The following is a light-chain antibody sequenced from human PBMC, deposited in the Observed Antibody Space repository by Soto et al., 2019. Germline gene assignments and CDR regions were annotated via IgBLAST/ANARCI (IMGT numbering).Light chain of an antibody. V-gene: IGKV3-11*01. CDR3: HQRYDWPIT. J-gene: IGKJ5*01. CDR2: DAS. CDR1: QSVSSN. Sequence: DILMTQSPATLSLSPGGRATLSCRASQSVSSNLAWYQQKPGQAPKLLIYDASSRATGIPDRFSGGGSGTDFTLTISSLEPEDFAVYYCHQRYDWPITFGQGTRLEIK.